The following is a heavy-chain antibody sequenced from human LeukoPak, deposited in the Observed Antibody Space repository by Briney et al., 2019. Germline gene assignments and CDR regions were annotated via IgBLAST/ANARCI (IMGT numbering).Heavy chain of an antibody. CDR2: IRYDGSNK. Sequence: GGSMRLSCAASGFTFSSYGMHWVRQAPGKGLEWVAFIRYDGSNKYYADSVKGRFTISRDNSKNTLYLQMSSLRAEDTAVYYCAKDTPDSSAYYLENWGQGTLVTVSS. CDR1: GFTFSSYG. J-gene: IGHJ4*02. CDR3: AKDTPDSSAYYLEN. D-gene: IGHD3-22*01. V-gene: IGHV3-30*02.